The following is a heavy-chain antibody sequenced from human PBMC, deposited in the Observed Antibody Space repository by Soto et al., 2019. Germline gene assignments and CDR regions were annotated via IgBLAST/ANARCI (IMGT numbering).Heavy chain of an antibody. Sequence: PSETLSLTCTVSGGSVSSGSYYWSWIRQPPGKGLEWIGYIYYSGSTNYNPSLKSRATISVDTSKNQFSLRLSSVTAADTAVYYCARVKTMKGYWFDPWGQGTLVTVSS. J-gene: IGHJ5*02. CDR2: IYYSGST. CDR3: ARVKTMKGYWFDP. V-gene: IGHV4-61*01. CDR1: GGSVSSGSYY.